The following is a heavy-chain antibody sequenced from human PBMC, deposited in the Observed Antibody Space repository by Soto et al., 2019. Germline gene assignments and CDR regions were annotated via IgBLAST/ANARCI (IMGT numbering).Heavy chain of an antibody. V-gene: IGHV1-8*01. CDR2: MNPNSGNT. CDR3: ARDLGYYYGSGFRG. J-gene: IGHJ4*02. D-gene: IGHD3-10*01. CDR1: GYTFTSYD. Sequence: QVQLVQSGAEVKKPGASVKVSCKASGYTFTSYDINWVRQATGQGLEWMGWMNPNSGNTVYAQKFQGRVTMTRNTSISTAYMELSSLRSEDTAVYYCARDLGYYYGSGFRGWGQGTLVTVSS.